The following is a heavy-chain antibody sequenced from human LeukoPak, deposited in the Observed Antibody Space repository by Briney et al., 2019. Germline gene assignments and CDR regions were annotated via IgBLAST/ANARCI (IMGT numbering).Heavy chain of an antibody. J-gene: IGHJ4*02. V-gene: IGHV1-2*02. D-gene: IGHD5-18*01. CDR1: GYTFTGYY. CDR3: AKAHTAVDY. CDR2: INPNSGDT. Sequence: ASVTVSCKASGYTFTGYYMHWVRQAPGQGLEWMGWINPNSGDTNYAQKFQGRVTMTRDTSITTAYMELSRLRSDDTAVYYCAKAHTAVDYWGQGTLVTVSS.